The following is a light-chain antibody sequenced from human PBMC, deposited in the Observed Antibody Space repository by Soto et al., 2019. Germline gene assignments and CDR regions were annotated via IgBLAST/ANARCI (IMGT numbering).Light chain of an antibody. CDR3: QHFGSSGT. Sequence: EIVLTQSPGTLSLSPGEGATLSCRASQSVSSSYIAWYQQRPGQTPSLLIYGASTRATGIPDRFSGSGSGTHFTLTISRLEPGDFAVYYCQHFGSSGTFGQGTKVDI. J-gene: IGKJ1*01. CDR2: GAS. V-gene: IGKV3-20*01. CDR1: QSVSSSY.